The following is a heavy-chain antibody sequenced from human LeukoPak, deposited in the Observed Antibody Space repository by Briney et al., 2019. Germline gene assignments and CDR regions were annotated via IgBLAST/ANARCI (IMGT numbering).Heavy chain of an antibody. J-gene: IGHJ4*02. CDR2: VSSTGST. CDR1: GGSLNSGRDS. V-gene: IGHV4-61*02. CDR3: ARDSKYSGSYCDY. D-gene: IGHD1-26*01. Sequence: SQTLSLTCTVSGGSLNSGRDSWSWVRQSAGKGLEWIGRVSSTGSTNYNAALKSRVAISVDTSKNQFSLKLSSVTAADTAVYYCARDSKYSGSYCDYWGQGTLVTVSS.